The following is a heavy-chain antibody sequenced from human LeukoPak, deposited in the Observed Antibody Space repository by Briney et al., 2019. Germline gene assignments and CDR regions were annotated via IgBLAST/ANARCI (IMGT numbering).Heavy chain of an antibody. Sequence: SETLSLTCTVSGGSISSGDYYWSWIRQPPGKGLEWIGYIYYSGSTNYNPSLKSRVTISVDTSKNQFSLKLNSVTAADTAVYYCARVGGTNYYYYGMDVWGQGTTVTVSS. D-gene: IGHD1-26*01. CDR1: GGSISSGDYY. J-gene: IGHJ6*02. CDR3: ARVGGTNYYYYGMDV. V-gene: IGHV4-61*08. CDR2: IYYSGST.